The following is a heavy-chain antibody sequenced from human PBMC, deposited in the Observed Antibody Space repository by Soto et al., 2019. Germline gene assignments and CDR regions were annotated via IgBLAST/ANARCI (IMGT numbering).Heavy chain of an antibody. D-gene: IGHD2-8*02. CDR1: GGSISSCDYY. CDR3: ARDKITGLFDY. CDR2: IYYSGST. J-gene: IGHJ4*02. Sequence: PSETLSLTCTVSGGSISSCDYYWSWIRQHPGKGLEWIGYIYYSGSTYYNPSLKSRVTISVDTSKNQFSLKLTSVTAADTAVYYCARDKITGLFDYWGQGTLVTVSS. V-gene: IGHV4-31*03.